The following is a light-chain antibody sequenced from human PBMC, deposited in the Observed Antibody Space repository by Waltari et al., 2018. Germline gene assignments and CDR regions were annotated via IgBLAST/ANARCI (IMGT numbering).Light chain of an antibody. J-gene: IGLJ3*02. CDR2: DVS. V-gene: IGLV2-14*01. Sequence: QSALTQPASVSGSPGQSITISCTGTSSDVGFYNYVSWYQQHPGKAPKLLIYDVSERPSWVSNRCSGSKSGNTASLTISGLQAEDEADYYCNSYAGSSSWVFGGGTKLTVL. CDR3: NSYAGSSSWV. CDR1: SSDVGFYNY.